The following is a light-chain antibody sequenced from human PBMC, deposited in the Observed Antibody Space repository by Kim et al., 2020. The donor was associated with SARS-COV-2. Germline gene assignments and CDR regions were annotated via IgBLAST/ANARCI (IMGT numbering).Light chain of an antibody. V-gene: IGKV1-27*01. CDR3: QKYDVAPYT. J-gene: IGKJ2*01. CDR1: QGIYKY. Sequence: SASVGARVTITCRASQGIYKYLAWYQQKPGKVPKLLMYDASTLQSGFPSRFSGRGSGTSFTLTISSLQPEDVATYYCQKYDVAPYTFGQGTKLEI. CDR2: DAS.